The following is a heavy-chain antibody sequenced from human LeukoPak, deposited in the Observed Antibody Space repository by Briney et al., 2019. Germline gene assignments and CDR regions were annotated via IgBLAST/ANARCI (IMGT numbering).Heavy chain of an antibody. CDR3: AKGGITMIYYPLDY. D-gene: IGHD3-22*01. J-gene: IGHJ4*02. V-gene: IGHV3-9*01. CDR1: GFTFDDYA. CDR2: ISWNSGSI. Sequence: SLRLSCAASGFTFDDYAMHRVRQAPGKGLEWVSGISWNSGSIGYADSVKGRFTISRDNAKNSLYLQMNSLRAEDTALYYCAKGGITMIYYPLDYWGQGTLVTVSS.